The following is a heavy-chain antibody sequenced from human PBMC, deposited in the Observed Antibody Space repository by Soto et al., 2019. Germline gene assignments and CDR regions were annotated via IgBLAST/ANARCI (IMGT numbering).Heavy chain of an antibody. Sequence: SVKVSCKASGGTFSSYAISWVRQAPGQGLEWMGGIIPIFGTANYAQKFRDRIVITADESTNTAYLELNSLRYEDTAIYYCARPQGSGWRFNALDFWGQGTVVTVSS. J-gene: IGHJ3*01. CDR3: ARPQGSGWRFNALDF. D-gene: IGHD6-19*01. V-gene: IGHV1-69*13. CDR2: IIPIFGTA. CDR1: GGTFSSYA.